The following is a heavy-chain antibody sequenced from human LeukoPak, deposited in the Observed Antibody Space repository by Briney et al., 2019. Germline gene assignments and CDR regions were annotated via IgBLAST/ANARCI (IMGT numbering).Heavy chain of an antibody. CDR1: GGSISSYY. V-gene: IGHV4-59*08. CDR3: ARDTIPPFFGVANWFDP. D-gene: IGHD3-3*01. CDR2: ISYSGST. J-gene: IGHJ5*02. Sequence: SETLSLTCTVSGGSISSYYWSWIRQPPGKGLEWIGYISYSGSTNYNPSLKSRVTTSVDTSKNQFSLKLSSVTAADTAVYYCARDTIPPFFGVANWFDPWGQGTLVTVSS.